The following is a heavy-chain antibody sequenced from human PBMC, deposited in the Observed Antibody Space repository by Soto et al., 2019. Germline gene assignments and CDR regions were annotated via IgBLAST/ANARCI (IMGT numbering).Heavy chain of an antibody. D-gene: IGHD3-3*01. J-gene: IGHJ2*01. V-gene: IGHV3-30-3*01. CDR2: ISYDGSNK. Sequence: PGGSLRLSCAASGFTFSSYAMHWVRQAPGKGLEWVAVISYDGSNKYYADSVKGRFTISRDNSKNTLYLQMNSLRAEDTAVYYCAKGGVTQYWYFDLWGRGTLVTVSS. CDR3: AKGGVTQYWYFDL. CDR1: GFTFSSYA.